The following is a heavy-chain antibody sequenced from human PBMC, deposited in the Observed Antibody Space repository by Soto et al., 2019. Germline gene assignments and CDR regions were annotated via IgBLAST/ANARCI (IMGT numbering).Heavy chain of an antibody. CDR3: ASSWQQNGLAV. Sequence: PGGSLRLSCAASGFTFSNYGMHWVRQAPGKGLEWVAVIWHDGKNKYYADSVKGRFTVSRDNSKNALYLQMNSLRAEDTAVYYCASSWQQNGLAVWGQGTTVPVSS. CDR2: IWHDGKNK. J-gene: IGHJ6*02. CDR1: GFTFSNYG. D-gene: IGHD6-13*01. V-gene: IGHV3-33*01.